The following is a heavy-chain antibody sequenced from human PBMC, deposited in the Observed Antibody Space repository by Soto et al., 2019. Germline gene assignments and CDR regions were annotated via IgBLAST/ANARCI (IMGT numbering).Heavy chain of an antibody. CDR1: GLNFNNAW. D-gene: IGHD2-8*01. CDR2: INPDGSAE. Sequence: EVQLVESGGDLVQPGGYLRLTCVVSGLNFNNAWMNWVRQAPGKGLEWVANINPDGSAEGYVHAVRGRFTISRDNAKNSLYLQMNSLRADDTAVYYCGREKWREPDYWGQGTLGTVSS. V-gene: IGHV3-7*04. CDR3: GREKWREPDY. J-gene: IGHJ4*02.